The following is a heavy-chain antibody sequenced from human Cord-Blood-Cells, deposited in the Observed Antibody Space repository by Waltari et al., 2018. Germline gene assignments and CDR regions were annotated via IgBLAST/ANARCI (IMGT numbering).Heavy chain of an antibody. CDR3: AREMATIKKLNYYYYYMDV. CDR2: IIPRLGIP. J-gene: IGHJ6*03. Sequence: QVQLVQSGAEVKKPGSSVKVSCKASGGTFSSYAISRVRQAPGQVLGWMGRIIPRLGIPNYARKFQGRVTIAADKSTSTAYMELSSLGSEDTAVYYCAREMATIKKLNYYYYYMDVWGKGTTVTVSS. CDR1: GGTFSSYA. D-gene: IGHD5-12*01. V-gene: IGHV1-69*09.